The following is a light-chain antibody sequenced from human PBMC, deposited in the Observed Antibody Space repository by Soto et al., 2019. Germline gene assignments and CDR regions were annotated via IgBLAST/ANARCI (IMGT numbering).Light chain of an antibody. CDR2: GAS. V-gene: IGKV3-15*01. J-gene: IGKJ1*01. CDR3: QHYTNWPPWT. CDR1: QSVSAN. Sequence: EIVMTQSPATLSMSPGERATLSCRASQSVSANLAWYQQKPGQPPRLLIYGASARATGIPARFSGSGSGTEFPLTISSLQSEDFAVYYCQHYTNWPPWTFGQGTRVEIK.